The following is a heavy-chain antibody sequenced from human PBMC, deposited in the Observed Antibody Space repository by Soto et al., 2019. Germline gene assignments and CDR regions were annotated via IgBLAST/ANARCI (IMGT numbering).Heavy chain of an antibody. J-gene: IGHJ6*02. D-gene: IGHD6-13*01. CDR2: IIPIFGTA. Sequence: QVQLVQSGAEVKKPGSSVKVSCKASGGTFSSYAISWVRQAPGQGLEWMGGIIPIFGTANYAQKFQGRVTITADESPTTAYMELSSLRSEDTAVYYCARPTPGSSSWRYGMDVWGQGTTVTVSS. V-gene: IGHV1-69*12. CDR1: GGTFSSYA. CDR3: ARPTPGSSSWRYGMDV.